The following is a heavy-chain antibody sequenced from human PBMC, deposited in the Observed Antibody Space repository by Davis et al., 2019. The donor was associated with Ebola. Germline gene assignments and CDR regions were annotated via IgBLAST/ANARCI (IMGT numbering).Heavy chain of an antibody. CDR1: GFTFSSYG. V-gene: IGHV3-30*18. CDR2: ISYDGSNK. J-gene: IGHJ6*03. CDR3: AKGYRGLGYYYMDV. D-gene: IGHD3-10*01. Sequence: PGGSLRLSCAASGFTFSSYGMHWVRQAPGKGLEWVAVISYDGSNKYYADSVKGRFTISRDNSKNTLYLQMNSLRAEDTAVYYCAKGYRGLGYYYMDVWGKGTTVTVSS.